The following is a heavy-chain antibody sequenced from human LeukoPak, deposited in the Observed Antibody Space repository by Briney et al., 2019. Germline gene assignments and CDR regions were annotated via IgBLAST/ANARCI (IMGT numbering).Heavy chain of an antibody. J-gene: IGHJ5*02. CDR3: ARGDTFLPTHYFDP. Sequence: ASVKVSCKASGYTFTSYYVHWVRQAPGQGLEWMGWVSSYNAKTNYAQSLQDRVTMTTDTSTSTVYMELRSLRSDDTALYYCARGDTFLPTHYFDPWGQGTLVTVPS. CDR1: GYTFTSYY. V-gene: IGHV1-18*04. CDR2: VSSYNAKT. D-gene: IGHD2/OR15-2a*01.